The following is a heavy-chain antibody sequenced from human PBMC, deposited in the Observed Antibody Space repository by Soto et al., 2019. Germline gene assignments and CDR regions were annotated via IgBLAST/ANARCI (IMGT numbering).Heavy chain of an antibody. D-gene: IGHD2-8*01. CDR1: GFTFSSYG. Sequence: QVQLVESGGGVVQPGRSLRLSCAASGFTFSSYGMHWVRQAPGKGLEWVADIWYDGSNKYYADSVKGRFTISRDNSKNTLYLQMNSLRAEDTAVYYCARGDGPTDNYFDSWGQGTLVTVSS. V-gene: IGHV3-33*01. CDR3: ARGDGPTDNYFDS. J-gene: IGHJ4*02. CDR2: IWYDGSNK.